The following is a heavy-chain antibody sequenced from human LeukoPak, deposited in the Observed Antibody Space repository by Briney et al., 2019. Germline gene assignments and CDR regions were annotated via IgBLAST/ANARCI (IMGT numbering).Heavy chain of an antibody. D-gene: IGHD6-13*01. Sequence: ASVKVSCKASGYTFTSYYMHWVRQAPGQGLEWMGITNPSGGSTIYAQKFQGRVTMTRDTSTSTVYMELSRLRSEDTAVYYCARVRIAAALDYWGQGTLVTVSS. J-gene: IGHJ4*02. CDR3: ARVRIAAALDY. CDR2: TNPSGGST. CDR1: GYTFTSYY. V-gene: IGHV1-46*01.